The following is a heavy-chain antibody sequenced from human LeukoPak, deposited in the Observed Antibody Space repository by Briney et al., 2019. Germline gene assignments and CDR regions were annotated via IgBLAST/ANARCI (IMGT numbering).Heavy chain of an antibody. CDR3: ARDRSPTYYYDSSGYYEFDY. CDR1: GFTFSSYS. D-gene: IGHD3-22*01. V-gene: IGHV3-21*01. CDR2: ISSSSSYI. Sequence: TGGSLRLSCAASGFTFSSYSMNWVRQAPGKGLEWVSSISSSSSYIYYADSVKGRFTISRDNAKNSLYLQMNSLRAGDTAVYYCARDRSPTYYYDSSGYYEFDYWGQGTLVTVSS. J-gene: IGHJ4*02.